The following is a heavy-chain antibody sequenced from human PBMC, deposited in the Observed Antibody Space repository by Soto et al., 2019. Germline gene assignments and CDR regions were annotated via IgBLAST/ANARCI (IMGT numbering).Heavy chain of an antibody. D-gene: IGHD6-19*01. CDR2: ISAYNGNK. CDR3: ASAQNSSGWYDY. J-gene: IGHJ4*02. Sequence: ASVKVSCKASCCTFTSYGISWVRQAPGQGLEWMGWISAYNGNKNYAQKLQGRVTMTTDTSTSTAYMELGSLRSDDTAVYYCASAQNSSGWYDYWGQGTLVTVSS. CDR1: CCTFTSYG. V-gene: IGHV1-18*01.